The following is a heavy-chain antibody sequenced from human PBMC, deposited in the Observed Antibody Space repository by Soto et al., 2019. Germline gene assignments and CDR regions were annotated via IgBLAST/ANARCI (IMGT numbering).Heavy chain of an antibody. J-gene: IGHJ4*02. Sequence: EVQLVESGGGLVQPGGSLRLSCAASGFTFGSYSMNWVRQAPGKGLEGGSYISSSSSTIYYADSVEGRFTISRDNAKNSLDLQMNSLRAEDTAVYYCAKDGGYSYGPYDYWGQGTLVTVSS. CDR3: AKDGGYSYGPYDY. D-gene: IGHD5-18*01. V-gene: IGHV3-48*01. CDR2: ISSSSSTI. CDR1: GFTFGSYS.